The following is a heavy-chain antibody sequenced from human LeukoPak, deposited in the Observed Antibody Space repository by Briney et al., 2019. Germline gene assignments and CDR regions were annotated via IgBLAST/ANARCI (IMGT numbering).Heavy chain of an antibody. D-gene: IGHD6-13*01. V-gene: IGHV1-2*02. J-gene: IGHJ4*02. CDR1: GYTFTGYY. Sequence: GASVKVSCKASGYTFTGYYVHWVRQAPGQGLEWMGWINPNSGGTNYAQKFQGRVTMTRDTSISTAYMELSRLRSDDTAVYYCARYDSSSWHPPYDYWGQGTLVTVSS. CDR3: ARYDSSSWHPPYDY. CDR2: INPNSGGT.